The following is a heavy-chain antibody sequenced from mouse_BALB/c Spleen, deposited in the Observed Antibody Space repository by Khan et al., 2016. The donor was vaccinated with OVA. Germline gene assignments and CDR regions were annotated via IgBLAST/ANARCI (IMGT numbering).Heavy chain of an antibody. CDR2: MWTGGST. J-gene: IGHJ3*01. V-gene: IGHV2-9*02. D-gene: IGHD1-1*01. CDR3: ARPYYGSAWFAY. Sequence: VQLQESGPGLVAPSQSLSIICTVSGFSLTSYGVHWVRQPPGKGLEWLVVMWTGGSTNYNSALMSRLSISIDNSKSQVFLKMNSLQTDDTAMYYCARPYYGSAWFAYWGQGTLGTVSA. CDR1: GFSLTSYG.